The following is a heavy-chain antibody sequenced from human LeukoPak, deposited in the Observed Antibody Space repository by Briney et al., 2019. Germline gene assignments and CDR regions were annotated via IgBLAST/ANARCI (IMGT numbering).Heavy chain of an antibody. V-gene: IGHV4-59*08. J-gene: IGHJ3*01. CDR2: IYNSGST. D-gene: IGHD5/OR15-5a*01. Sequence: SETLSLTCTVSCGSINTYYWSWIRQPPGKGLEWIGNIYNSGSTNYNPSLKSRVTMSVDTAKNHFSLKLRSVTAADTAMYYCAVNSTKHAFDFWGQGTMVTVSS. CDR1: CGSINTYY. CDR3: AVNSTKHAFDF.